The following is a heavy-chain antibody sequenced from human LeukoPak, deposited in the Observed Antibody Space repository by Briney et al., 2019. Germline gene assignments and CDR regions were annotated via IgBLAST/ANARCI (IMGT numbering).Heavy chain of an antibody. J-gene: IGHJ4*02. CDR1: GGSISSSSYY. CDR2: IYYSGST. V-gene: IGHV4-39*01. CDR3: ARRRDGSTAGGYFDY. D-gene: IGHD5-24*01. Sequence: SETLSLTCTVSGGSISSSSYYWGWIRQPPGKGLEWIGSIYYSGSTYYNPSLKSRVTISVDTSKNQFSLKLNSVTAADTAVYYCARRRDGSTAGGYFDYWGQGTLVTVSS.